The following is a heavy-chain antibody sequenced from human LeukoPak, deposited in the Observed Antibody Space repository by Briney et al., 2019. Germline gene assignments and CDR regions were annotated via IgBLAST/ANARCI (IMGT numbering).Heavy chain of an antibody. V-gene: IGHV3-21*01. CDR2: ITSSSTYI. Sequence: GGSLRLSCAASGFTFSSYTMNWVRQAQGMGLEWVSTITSSSTYIYYADSLKGRFTISRDNAKNSLYLQMNSLRAEDTALYYCARNADPSGKYPDYWGQGTLVTVSS. CDR3: ARNADPSGKYPDY. J-gene: IGHJ4*02. CDR1: GFTFSSYT. D-gene: IGHD1-26*01.